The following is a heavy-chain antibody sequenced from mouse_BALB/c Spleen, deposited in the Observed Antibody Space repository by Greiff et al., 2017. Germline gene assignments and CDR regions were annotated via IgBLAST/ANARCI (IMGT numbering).Heavy chain of an antibody. Sequence: EVKLQESGGGLVQPGGSMKLSCVASGFTFSNYWMNWVRQSPEKGLEWVAEIRLKSNNYATHYAESVKGRFTISRDDSKSSVYLQMNNLRAEDTGIYSCTATMITTGYAMDYWGQGTSVTVSS. CDR2: IRLKSNNYAT. D-gene: IGHD2-4*01. J-gene: IGHJ4*01. CDR1: GFTFSNYW. CDR3: TATMITTGYAMDY. V-gene: IGHV6-6*02.